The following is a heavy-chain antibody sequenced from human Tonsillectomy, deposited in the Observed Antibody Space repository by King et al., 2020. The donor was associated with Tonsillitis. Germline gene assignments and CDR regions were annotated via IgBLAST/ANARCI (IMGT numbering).Heavy chain of an antibody. V-gene: IGHV3-30*18. D-gene: IGHD3-22*01. CDR3: AKGLYYYVSSCYYVRDAFDI. Sequence: VQLVESGGGVVQPGRSLRLSCSASGFTFNNYGMHWVRQAPGKGLDWVAGISYDGSSKYYTDSVKGRFTISRDNSKNTQYLQMNSLRAEDTAVYYCAKGLYYYVSSCYYVRDAFDIWGQGTMVTVSS. CDR1: GFTFNNYG. J-gene: IGHJ3*02. CDR2: ISYDGSSK.